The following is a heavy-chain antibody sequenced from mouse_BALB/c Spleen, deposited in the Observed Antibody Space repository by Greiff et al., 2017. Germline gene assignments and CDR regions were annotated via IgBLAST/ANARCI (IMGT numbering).Heavy chain of an antibody. D-gene: IGHD1-1*01. CDR2: ISSGGSYT. CDR3: ANYYGSSYVGWFAY. V-gene: IGHV5-9-4*01. Sequence: DVQLVESGGGLVKPGGSLKLSCAASGFTFSSYAMSWVRQSPEKRLEWVAEISSGGSYTYYPDTVTGRFTISRDNAKNTLYLEMSSLRSEDTAMYYCANYYGSSYVGWFAYWGQGTLVTVSA. J-gene: IGHJ3*01. CDR1: GFTFSSYA.